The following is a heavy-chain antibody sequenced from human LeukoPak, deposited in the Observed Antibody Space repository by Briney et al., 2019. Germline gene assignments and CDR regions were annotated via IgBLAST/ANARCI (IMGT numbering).Heavy chain of an antibody. D-gene: IGHD3-9*01. CDR2: IIPIFGTA. V-gene: IGHV1-69*13. Sequence: SAKVSCKASGGTFSSYAISWVRQAPGQGLEWMGGIIPIFGTANYAQKFQGRVTITADESTSTAYMELSSLRSEDTAVYYCARDLPYYDILTGYYLSYNWFDPWGQGTLVTVSS. J-gene: IGHJ5*02. CDR3: ARDLPYYDILTGYYLSYNWFDP. CDR1: GGTFSSYA.